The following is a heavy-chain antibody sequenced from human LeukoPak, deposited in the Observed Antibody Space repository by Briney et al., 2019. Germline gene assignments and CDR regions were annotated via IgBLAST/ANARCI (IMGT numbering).Heavy chain of an antibody. Sequence: SETLSLTCTVSGGSISSGSYYWSWIRQPAGKGLEWIGRIYTSGSTNYNPSLKSRVTISVDTSKNQFSLKLSSVTAADTAVYYCARGYSSSWYGAHNWFDPWGQGTLVTVSS. CDR1: GGSISSGSYY. CDR2: IYTSGST. D-gene: IGHD6-13*01. CDR3: ARGYSSSWYGAHNWFDP. V-gene: IGHV4-61*02. J-gene: IGHJ5*02.